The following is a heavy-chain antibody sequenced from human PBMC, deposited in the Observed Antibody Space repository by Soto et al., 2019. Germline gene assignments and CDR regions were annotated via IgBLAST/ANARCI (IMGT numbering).Heavy chain of an antibody. CDR1: GFTFTNYA. Sequence: GPLRRSCAASGFTFTNYAMTWVRQAPGKGLEWVSGISASGGSTYYADSVKGRFTISRDNSKNTLFLQMKSLRVEATALYYCAKERGSLCTSTTPLDFWRQGTLVAVSS. V-gene: IGHV3-23*01. J-gene: IGHJ4*01. CDR3: AKERGSLCTSTTPLDF. CDR2: ISASGGST. D-gene: IGHD2-2*01.